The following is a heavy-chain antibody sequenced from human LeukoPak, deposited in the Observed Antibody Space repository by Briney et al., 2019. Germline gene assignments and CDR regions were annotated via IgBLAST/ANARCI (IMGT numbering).Heavy chain of an antibody. D-gene: IGHD6-19*01. CDR2: INPNSGGT. J-gene: IGHJ4*02. V-gene: IGHV1-2*02. CDR1: GYTFTGYY. CDR3: ARDHIAVAGPPDY. Sequence: GASVKVSCKASGYTFTGYYMHWVRQAPGQGLEWMGWINPNSGGTNYAQKFQGRVTMTRDTSISTAYMELSRLRSDDTAVYYCARDHIAVAGPPDYWGQGTLVTVSS.